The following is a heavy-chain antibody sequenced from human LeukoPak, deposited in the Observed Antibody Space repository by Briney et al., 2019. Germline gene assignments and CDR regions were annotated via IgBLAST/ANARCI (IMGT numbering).Heavy chain of an antibody. CDR2: ISDEGSDK. Sequence: PGGSLRLSCAASGFSFRTYAMNWVRQAPGKGLEWMAVISDEGSDKYYGAYVKGRFAISRDNSRNTLYLRMSSLRPEDTAVYYCARDQGGSDSFDIWGQGTLVIVSS. CDR1: GFSFRTYA. CDR3: ARDQGGSDSFDI. J-gene: IGHJ3*02. V-gene: IGHV3-30*09. D-gene: IGHD5-12*01.